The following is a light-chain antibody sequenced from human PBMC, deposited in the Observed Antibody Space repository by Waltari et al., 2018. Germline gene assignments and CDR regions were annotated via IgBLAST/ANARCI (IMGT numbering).Light chain of an antibody. CDR2: KAS. Sequence: DIQMTQSPSTLSASVGDRVTITCRASQSISSWLAWYQKKPGKAPKLLISKASSLESGVPPRFSGSGSGTEFTLTISSLQPDDLATYYCQQHNSYSTFGQGTKVEIK. CDR3: QQHNSYST. J-gene: IGKJ1*01. CDR1: QSISSW. V-gene: IGKV1-5*03.